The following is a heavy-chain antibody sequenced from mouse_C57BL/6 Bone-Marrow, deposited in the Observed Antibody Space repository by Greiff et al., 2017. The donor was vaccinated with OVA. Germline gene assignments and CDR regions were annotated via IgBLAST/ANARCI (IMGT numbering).Heavy chain of an antibody. V-gene: IGHV1-15*01. CDR2: IDPETGGT. D-gene: IGHD2-3*01. J-gene: IGHJ3*01. CDR1: GYTFTDYE. Sequence: VQLVESGAELVRPGASVTLSCKASGYTFTDYEMHWVKQTPVHGLEWIGAIDPETGGTAYNQKFKGKAILTADKSSSTAYMELRSLTSEDSAVYYCTREWLLPFAYWGQGTLVTVSA. CDR3: TREWLLPFAY.